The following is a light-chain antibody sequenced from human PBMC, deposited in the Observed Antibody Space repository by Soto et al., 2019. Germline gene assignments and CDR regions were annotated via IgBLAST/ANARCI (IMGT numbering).Light chain of an antibody. Sequence: QSVLTQPASLSGSPGQSITSSCTGSSSAVGSYRLVSWYQCHPGKVPKLIIYEGNKRPSGVYNRFSGSEPGNTSSLTISGLQAEAEADYYCCSSAPSRPVVFGTGTQLTVL. V-gene: IGLV2-23*01. J-gene: IGLJ1*01. CDR3: CSSAPSRPVV. CDR1: SSAVGSYRL. CDR2: EGN.